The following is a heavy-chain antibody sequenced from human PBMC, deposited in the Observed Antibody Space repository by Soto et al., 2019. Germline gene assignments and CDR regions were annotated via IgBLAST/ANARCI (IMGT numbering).Heavy chain of an antibody. Sequence: GGSLRLSCAASGFTFSSYSMNWVRQSPGKGLEWVSSISSSSSYIDYADSVKGRFTISRDNAKNSLYLQMNSLRAEDTAVYYCARDMCYGAARFYYYYGMDVWGQGTTVPV. CDR3: ARDMCYGAARFYYYYGMDV. CDR2: ISSSSSYI. CDR1: GFTFSSYS. J-gene: IGHJ6*02. D-gene: IGHD6-6*01. V-gene: IGHV3-21*01.